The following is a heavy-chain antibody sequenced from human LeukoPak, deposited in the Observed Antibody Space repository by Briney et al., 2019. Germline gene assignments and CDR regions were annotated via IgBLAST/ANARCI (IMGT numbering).Heavy chain of an antibody. V-gene: IGHV3-9*01. CDR2: ISWNGGST. D-gene: IGHD1-26*01. CDR1: GFTFDDYA. J-gene: IGHJ6*02. CDR3: AKHLRATNTFTFFGLDV. Sequence: SGGSLRLSCAASGFTFDDYAIHWVRQIPGKGLEWVSAISWNGGSTAYADSVKGRFTISRDNAKNSLFLQLSNLRPEDTALYYCAKHLRATNTFTFFGLDVWGQGTTVTVSS.